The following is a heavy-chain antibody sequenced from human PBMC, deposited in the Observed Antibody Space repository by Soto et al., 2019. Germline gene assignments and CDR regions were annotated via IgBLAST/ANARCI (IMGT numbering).Heavy chain of an antibody. V-gene: IGHV3-15*01. D-gene: IGHD2-15*01. CDR2: IKSKTDGGTT. Sequence: KPGGSLRLSCAASGFTFSNAWMSWVRQAPGKGLEWVGRIKSKTDGGTTDYAAPVKGRFTISRDDSKNTLYLQMNSLKTEDTAVYYCTPPRYCSGGSCYYYYGMDVWGQGTTVTVSS. CDR3: TPPRYCSGGSCYYYYGMDV. J-gene: IGHJ6*02. CDR1: GFTFSNAW.